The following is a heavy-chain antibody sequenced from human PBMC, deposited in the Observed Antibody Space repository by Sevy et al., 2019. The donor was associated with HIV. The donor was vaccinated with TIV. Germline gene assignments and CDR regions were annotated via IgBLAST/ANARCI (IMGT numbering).Heavy chain of an antibody. V-gene: IGHV3-23*01. J-gene: IGHJ4*02. CDR1: GFTFTSYA. D-gene: IGHD6-19*01. CDR3: AKEWTLLSGWYSELDY. CDR2: ISNSGGST. Sequence: GSLRLSCAASGFTFTSYAMNWVRQAPGKGLEWVSGISNSGGSTYYADSVRGRFTVSRDNSKNTVYLQLNSLRAEDTAIYYCAKEWTLLSGWYSELDYWGQGTLVTVSS.